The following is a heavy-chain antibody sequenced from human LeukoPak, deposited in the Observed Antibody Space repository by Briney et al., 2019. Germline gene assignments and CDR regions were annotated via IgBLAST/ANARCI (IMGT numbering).Heavy chain of an antibody. J-gene: IGHJ6*02. Sequence: GGSLRLSCAASGFTFSGSAMHWVRQASGKGLEWVGRIRSKTNNYATAHGASVKARFTISRDDSKNTAYLQMNSLKTENTAVYYCTSRRYGSGWPDYYYDGMDVWGQGTTVTVSS. V-gene: IGHV3-73*01. CDR1: GFTFSGSA. CDR3: TSRRYGSGWPDYYYDGMDV. CDR2: IRSKTNNYAT. D-gene: IGHD6-19*01.